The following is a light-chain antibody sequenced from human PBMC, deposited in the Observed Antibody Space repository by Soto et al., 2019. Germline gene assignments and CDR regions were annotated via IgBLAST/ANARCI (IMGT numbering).Light chain of an antibody. J-gene: IGKJ1*01. Sequence: VITQTPATLSVSPGERATLSCRASQSVFSSLAWYQQKPGQAPRLLIYGAATRATGIPARFSGSGSGTEFTLTISSLQSEDFAVYFCQQYHNWPAFGQGTKVDIK. CDR1: QSVFSS. CDR3: QQYHNWPA. CDR2: GAA. V-gene: IGKV3-15*01.